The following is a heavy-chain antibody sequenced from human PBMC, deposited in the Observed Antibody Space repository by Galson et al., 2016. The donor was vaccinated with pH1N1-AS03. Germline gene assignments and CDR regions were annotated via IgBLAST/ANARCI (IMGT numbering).Heavy chain of an antibody. D-gene: IGHD6-13*01. V-gene: IGHV3-30*04. CDR2: ISYDGSEK. CDR1: GFSFGYFA. Sequence: SLRLSCAASGFSFGYFALHWVRQAPGRGLEWVAFISYDGSEKYYADSVQGRVTISRDNSKNTVHLELNILGGADTAVYYCVRSLAAAGNYWGQGTLVIVSS. CDR3: VRSLAAAGNY. J-gene: IGHJ4*02.